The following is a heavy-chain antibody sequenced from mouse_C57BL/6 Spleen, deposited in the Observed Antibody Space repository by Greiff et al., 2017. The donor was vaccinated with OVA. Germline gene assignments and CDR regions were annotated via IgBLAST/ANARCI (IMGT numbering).Heavy chain of an antibody. CDR1: GFTFTDYY. D-gene: IGHD4-1*01. CDR3: ARSLGFAY. Sequence: EVQLQESGGGLVQPGGSLSLSCAASGFTFTDYYMSWVRQPPGKALEWLGFIRNKANGYTTEYSASVKGRFTISRDNSQSILYLQMNALRADDSATYYCARSLGFAYWGQGTLVTVSA. J-gene: IGHJ3*01. V-gene: IGHV7-3*01. CDR2: IRNKANGYTT.